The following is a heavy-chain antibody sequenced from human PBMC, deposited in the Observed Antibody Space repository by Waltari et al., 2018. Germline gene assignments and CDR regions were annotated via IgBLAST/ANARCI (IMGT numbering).Heavy chain of an antibody. J-gene: IGHJ5*02. D-gene: IGHD3-16*02. CDR3: ARGEWGYDYVWGSYRFDWFDP. CDR2: IKHSGST. CDR1: GGSFSGYS. V-gene: IGHV4-34*02. Sequence: QVQLQQWGAGLLKPSETLSLTRAVSGGSFSGYSWSWIPQPPGKGLEWIGDIKHSGSTNYNPSLKSRATISVDTSKNQFSLKLSSVTAADTAVYSCARGEWGYDYVWGSYRFDWFDPWGQGTLVTVSS.